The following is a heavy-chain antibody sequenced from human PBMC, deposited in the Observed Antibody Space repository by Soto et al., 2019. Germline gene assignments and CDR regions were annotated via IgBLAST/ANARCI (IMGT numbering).Heavy chain of an antibody. CDR1: GYTFTSYG. CDR2: ISAYSGNT. CDR3: ARAYYDFWSGYYDFDY. V-gene: IGHV1-18*01. D-gene: IGHD3-3*01. Sequence: ASVKVSCKDSGYTFTSYGISWVRQAPGQGLEWMGWISAYSGNTNYAQKLQGRVTMTTDTSTSTAYMELRSLRSDDTAVYYCARAYYDFWSGYYDFDYWGQGTLVTVSS. J-gene: IGHJ4*02.